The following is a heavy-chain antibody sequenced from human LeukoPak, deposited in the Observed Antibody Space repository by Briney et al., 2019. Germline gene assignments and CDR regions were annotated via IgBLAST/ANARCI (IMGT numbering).Heavy chain of an antibody. D-gene: IGHD2-2*01. CDR2: IYYSGST. Sequence: TPSETLSLTCTVSGGSISSYYWSWIRQPPGKGLEWIGYIYYSGSTNYYPSLKSRVTISVDTSKNQFSLKLSSVTAADTAVYYCASGVDQESWFDPWGQGTLVTVSS. V-gene: IGHV4-59*08. J-gene: IGHJ5*02. CDR3: ASGVDQESWFDP. CDR1: GGSISSYY.